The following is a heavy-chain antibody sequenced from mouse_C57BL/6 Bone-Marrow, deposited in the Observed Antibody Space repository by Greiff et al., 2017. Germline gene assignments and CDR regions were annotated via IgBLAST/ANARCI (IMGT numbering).Heavy chain of an antibody. D-gene: IGHD1-1*01. V-gene: IGHV1-15*01. J-gene: IGHJ4*01. Sequence: QVQLQQSGAELVRPGASVTLSCKASGYTFTDYEMHWVKQTPVHGLEWIGAIDPETGGTAYNQKFKGKAILTADKSSSTAYMELRSLTSEDSAVYYCTRRRGVYYGSSYYAMDYGGQGTSVTVSS. CDR1: GYTFTDYE. CDR2: IDPETGGT. CDR3: TRRRGVYYGSSYYAMDY.